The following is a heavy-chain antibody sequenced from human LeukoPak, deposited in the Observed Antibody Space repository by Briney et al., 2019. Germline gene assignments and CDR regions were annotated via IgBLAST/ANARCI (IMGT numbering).Heavy chain of an antibody. CDR2: ISTSRRTI. CDR3: ARDGDSGGYYYGPFDN. J-gene: IGHJ4*02. CDR1: GFTFRLFG. D-gene: IGHD3-22*01. V-gene: IGHV3-48*04. Sequence: PGGSLRLSCVASGFTFRLFGMTWVRQAPGKGLEWISYISTSRRTINYADSVKGRFTISRDNAKNSLYLQMNNLRAEDTAVYYCARDGDSGGYYYGPFDNWGQGTLVTVSS.